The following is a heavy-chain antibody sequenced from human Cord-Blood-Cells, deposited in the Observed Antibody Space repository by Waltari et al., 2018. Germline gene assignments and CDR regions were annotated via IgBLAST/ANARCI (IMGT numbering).Heavy chain of an antibody. CDR3: ARDLGAGDYYGSGINY. CDR1: GGTFSSYA. D-gene: IGHD3-10*01. V-gene: IGHV1-69*01. Sequence: QVQLVQSGAEVKKPGSSVKVSCKASGGTFSSYAISWVRQAPGQGLGWMGGIIPIFGTANYAQKFQGGVTITADESTSTAYMELSSLRSEDTAVYYCARDLGAGDYYGSGINYWGQGTLVTVSS. CDR2: IIPIFGTA. J-gene: IGHJ4*02.